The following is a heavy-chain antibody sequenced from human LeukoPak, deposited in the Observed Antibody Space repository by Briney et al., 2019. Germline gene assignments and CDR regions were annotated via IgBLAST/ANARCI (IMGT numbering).Heavy chain of an antibody. CDR2: IYTSGST. CDR1: GGSIISGSYY. D-gene: IGHD2-15*01. J-gene: IGHJ5*02. CDR3: AREGLPEGYCSGGSCLDWFDP. Sequence: PSKTLSLTCTVSGGSIISGSYYWNWIRQPAGKGLEWIGRIYTSGSTNYNPSLKSRVTISVDTSKNQFSLKLRSVTAADTAVYYCAREGLPEGYCSGGSCLDWFDPWGQGTLVTVSS. V-gene: IGHV4-61*02.